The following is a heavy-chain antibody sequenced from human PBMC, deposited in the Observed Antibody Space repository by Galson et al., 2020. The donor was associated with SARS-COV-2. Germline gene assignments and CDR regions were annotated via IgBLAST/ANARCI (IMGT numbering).Heavy chain of an antibody. J-gene: IGHJ4*02. CDR2: IHRSGSV. V-gene: IGHV4-38-2*01. Sequence: ASETLSLTCDVSGYSISSGFYWMWIRQSPEKGLEWIANIHRSGSVYYNPSLKSRATISVDTSRNQFSLRLTSMTAADTAVYYCARQVVAKTYYFDYWGQGTLGTVFS. D-gene: IGHD2-15*01. CDR1: GYSISSGFY. CDR3: ARQVVAKTYYFDY.